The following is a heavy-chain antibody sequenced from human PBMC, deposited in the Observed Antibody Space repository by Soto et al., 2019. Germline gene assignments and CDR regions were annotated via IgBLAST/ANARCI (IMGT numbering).Heavy chain of an antibody. V-gene: IGHV1-2*04. D-gene: IGHD2-15*01. CDR1: GYTFTGYY. J-gene: IGHJ4*02. CDR3: AREGYCSGGSCYSFLDY. Sequence: GPVKVSCKASGYTFTGYYMHWVRQAPGQGLEWMGWINPNSGGTNYAQKFQGWVTMTRDTSISTAYMELSRLRSDDTAVYYCAREGYCSGGSCYSFLDYWGQGTLVTVSS. CDR2: INPNSGGT.